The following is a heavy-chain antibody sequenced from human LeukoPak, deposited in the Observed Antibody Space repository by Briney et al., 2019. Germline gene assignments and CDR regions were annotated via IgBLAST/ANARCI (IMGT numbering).Heavy chain of an antibody. J-gene: IGHJ4*02. CDR1: GGTFSSCA. CDR2: IIPIFGTA. Sequence: GASVNVSCKASGGTFSSCAIDWVRQAPGQGLEWMGGIIPIFGTANYAQKFQGRVTITADESTSTAYMELSSLRSEDTAVYYCALQPRYFDWFLVWGQRTLVTVSS. V-gene: IGHV1-69*13. CDR3: ALQPRYFDWFLV. D-gene: IGHD3-9*01.